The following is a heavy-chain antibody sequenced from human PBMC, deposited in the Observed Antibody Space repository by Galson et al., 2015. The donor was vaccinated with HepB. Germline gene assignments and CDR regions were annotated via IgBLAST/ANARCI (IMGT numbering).Heavy chain of an antibody. J-gene: IGHJ4*02. CDR3: ARERYYYDGNGYVFDY. D-gene: IGHD3-22*01. V-gene: IGHV3-11*01. CDR2: ISSSGSTI. Sequence: SLRLSCAASGFTFSDYYMSWIRQAPGKGLEWVSYISSSGSTIYYAGSVKGRFTISRDNAKNSLYLQMNSLRAEDTAVYYCARERYYYDGNGYVFDYWGQGTLVTVSS. CDR1: GFTFSDYY.